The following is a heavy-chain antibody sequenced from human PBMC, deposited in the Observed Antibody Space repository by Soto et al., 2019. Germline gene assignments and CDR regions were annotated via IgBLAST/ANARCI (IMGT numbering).Heavy chain of an antibody. Sequence: ASVKVSCKASGGTFSGYAMNWVRQVPGQGLEWMGGIIPIFATANYAQKFQGRVTITAEESTRAAYMEVSSLTYEETGVYYLVTCRMAMGATAYYYGMDLWGQGTSETVSS. CDR3: VTCRMAMGATAYYYGMDL. CDR2: IIPIFATA. V-gene: IGHV1-69*13. CDR1: GGTFSGYA. D-gene: IGHD2-21*02. J-gene: IGHJ6*02.